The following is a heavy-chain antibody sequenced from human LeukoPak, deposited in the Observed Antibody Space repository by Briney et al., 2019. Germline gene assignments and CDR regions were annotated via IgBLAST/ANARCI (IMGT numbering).Heavy chain of an antibody. CDR1: GFTFNSYA. V-gene: IGHV3-23*01. D-gene: IGHD1-26*01. CDR3: AKDLGRYRNNYFDY. CDR2: ISGSGGGT. J-gene: IGHJ4*02. Sequence: GGSLRLSCAASGFTFNSYAMSWVRQAPEKGLEWVATISGSGGGTYYADSVKGRFTISRDDSKNTLYLQMNSLRAEGTAVYYCAKDLGRYRNNYFDYWGQGTLVTVSS.